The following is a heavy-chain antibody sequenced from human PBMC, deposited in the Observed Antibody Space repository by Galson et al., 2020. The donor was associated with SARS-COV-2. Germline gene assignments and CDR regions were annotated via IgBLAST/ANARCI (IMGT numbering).Heavy chain of an antibody. CDR1: GGSIISSSYY. J-gene: IGHJ3*02. V-gene: IGHV4-39*02. Sequence: ETSETLSLTCTVSGGSIISSSYYWGWIRQPPGKGLEWIGSIYYSGSTYYNPSLKSRVTISVDTSNNQFSLKLSSVTAADTAVYYCVRDNRVAAVNRGAFDIWGQGTMVTVSS. D-gene: IGHD6-13*01. CDR2: IYYSGST. CDR3: VRDNRVAAVNRGAFDI.